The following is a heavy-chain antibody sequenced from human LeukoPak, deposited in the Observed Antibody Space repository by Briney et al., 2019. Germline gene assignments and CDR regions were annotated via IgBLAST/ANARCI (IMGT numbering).Heavy chain of an antibody. CDR3: TTSPLPGVDY. V-gene: IGHV3-15*01. J-gene: IGHJ4*02. Sequence: PGGSLRLSCAASGFTFSNAWMTWVRQAPGKGLECVGRIKSKTHGGTIDCAAPVKGTLTISRDDSKNTVFLQMNSLKTEDTAVYYCTTSPLPGVDYWGLGTLVTVSS. D-gene: IGHD7-27*01. CDR1: GFTFSNAW. CDR2: IKSKTHGGTI.